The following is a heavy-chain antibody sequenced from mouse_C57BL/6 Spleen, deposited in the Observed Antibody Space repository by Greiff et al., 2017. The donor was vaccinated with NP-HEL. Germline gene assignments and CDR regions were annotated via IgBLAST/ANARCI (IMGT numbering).Heavy chain of an antibody. CDR3: ARDYDYDVDYAMDY. J-gene: IGHJ4*01. Sequence: VQLQQPGAELVRPGTSVKLSCKASGYTFTSYWMHWVKQRPGQGLEWIGVIDPSDSYTNYNQKFKGKATLTVDTSSSTAYMQLSSLTSEDSAVYYCARDYDYDVDYAMDYWGQGTSVTVSS. D-gene: IGHD2-4*01. V-gene: IGHV1-59*01. CDR1: GYTFTSYW. CDR2: IDPSDSYT.